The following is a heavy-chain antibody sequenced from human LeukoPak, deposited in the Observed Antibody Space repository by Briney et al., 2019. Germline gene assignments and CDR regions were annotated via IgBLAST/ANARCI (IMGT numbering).Heavy chain of an antibody. CDR1: GGTFSSYA. CDR2: IIPIFGTA. J-gene: IGHJ6*02. V-gene: IGHV1-69*13. D-gene: IGHD6-13*01. CDR3: ARAIAAAGTRLEDYYYGMDV. Sequence: SVKVSCKASGGTFSSYAISWVRQAPGQGLEWMGGIIPIFGTANYAQKFQGRVTITADESTSTACMELSSLRSEDTAVYYCARAIAAAGTRLEDYYYGMDVWGQGTTVTVSS.